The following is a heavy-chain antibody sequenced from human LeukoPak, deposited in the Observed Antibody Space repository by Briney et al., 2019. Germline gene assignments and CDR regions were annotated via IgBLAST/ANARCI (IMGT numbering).Heavy chain of an antibody. J-gene: IGHJ3*01. CDR1: DESISGSY. CDR2: INHRERS. V-gene: IGHV4-34*01. Sequence: SETLSLTCAVSDESISGSYSSWIRQTPGKGLEWIGEINHRERSNYNPSLKSRATISIDTSKNQVSLKLTSVTAADTAVYYCARATMIVLSTGATSATDAFEVWGQGTMVTVSS. D-gene: IGHD3-22*01. CDR3: ARATMIVLSTGATSATDAFEV.